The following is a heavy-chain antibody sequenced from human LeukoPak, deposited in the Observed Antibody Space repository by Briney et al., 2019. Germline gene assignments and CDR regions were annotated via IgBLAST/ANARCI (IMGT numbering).Heavy chain of an antibody. CDR2: ISSSSSYI. CDR3: ARGLPYYYDSSGPGSFEN. CDR1: GFTFSSYS. J-gene: IGHJ4*02. Sequence: GGSLRLSCAASGFTFSSYSMNWVRQAPGKGLEWVSCISSSSSYIYYADSVKGRFTISRDNAKNSLYLQMNSLRAEDTAVYYCARGLPYYYDSSGPGSFENWGQGTLVIVSS. V-gene: IGHV3-21*01. D-gene: IGHD3-22*01.